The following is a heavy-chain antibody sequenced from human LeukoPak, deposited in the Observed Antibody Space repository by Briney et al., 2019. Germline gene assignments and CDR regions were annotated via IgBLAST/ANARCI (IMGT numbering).Heavy chain of an antibody. J-gene: IGHJ5*02. D-gene: IGHD2-2*01. Sequence: GASMKVSCKASGGTFSSYAISWVRQAPGQGLEWMGGIIPIFGTANYAQKFQGRVTITADESTGTAYMELSSLRSEDTAVYYCARDRRLYVFDQLPENNWFDPWGQGTLVTVSS. CDR3: ARDRRLYVFDQLPENNWFDP. V-gene: IGHV1-69*13. CDR2: IIPIFGTA. CDR1: GGTFSSYA.